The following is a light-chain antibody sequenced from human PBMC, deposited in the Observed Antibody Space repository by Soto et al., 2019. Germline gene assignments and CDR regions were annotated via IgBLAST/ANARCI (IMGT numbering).Light chain of an antibody. V-gene: IGKV3-11*01. CDR1: QTINNY. Sequence: EIVLTQSPATLSLSPGERATLSCRASQTINNYLAWYQQKPGQAPRLLVYDASYRAIGIPARFSGGGSGTDFTLTISSLQSEDFAVYYCQQYNNWGTFGQGTKVEIK. CDR2: DAS. CDR3: QQYNNWGT. J-gene: IGKJ1*01.